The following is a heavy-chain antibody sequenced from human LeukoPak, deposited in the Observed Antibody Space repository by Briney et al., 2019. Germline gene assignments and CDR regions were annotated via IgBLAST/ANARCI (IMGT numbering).Heavy chain of an antibody. J-gene: IGHJ4*02. V-gene: IGHV2-5*02. D-gene: IGHD5-18*01. Sequence: SGPTLAQPTQTHTLTFTFSGFSLSTSGVGVGWIRQPPGKALEWLTIVFWDDAKRYSPSLKSRLTITKDTSKNQVVFSTTNMVPVDTATYYCAHIERYRSYDPVCFDYWGEGALVSVPS. CDR2: VFWDDAK. CDR1: GFSLSTSGVG. CDR3: AHIERYRSYDPVCFDY.